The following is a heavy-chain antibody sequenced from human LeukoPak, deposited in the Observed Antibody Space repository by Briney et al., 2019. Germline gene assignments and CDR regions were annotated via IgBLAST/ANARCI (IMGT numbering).Heavy chain of an antibody. V-gene: IGHV1-2*02. Sequence: ASVKVSCKASGYTFTGYYMHWVRQASGQGLEWMGWINPNSGGTNYAQKFQGRVTMTRDTSISTAYMELSRLRSNDTAMYYCARSRTGSGFLFDYWGQGTLVTVSS. D-gene: IGHD3-10*01. CDR3: ARSRTGSGFLFDY. CDR1: GYTFTGYY. J-gene: IGHJ4*02. CDR2: INPNSGGT.